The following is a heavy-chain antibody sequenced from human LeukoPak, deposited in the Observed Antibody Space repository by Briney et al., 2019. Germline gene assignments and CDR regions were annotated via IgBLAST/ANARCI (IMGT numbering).Heavy chain of an antibody. Sequence: GGSLRLSCAASGFTFSSYSMNWVRQAPGKGLEWVSHIGRGITYADSVKGRFTISRDNTKNSVYLQMNSLRAEDTAVYYCARDAPAGDKPEYFFDYWGQGTLVTVSA. CDR1: GFTFSSYS. CDR3: ARDAPAGDKPEYFFDY. J-gene: IGHJ4*02. V-gene: IGHV3-48*04. CDR2: IGRGIT.